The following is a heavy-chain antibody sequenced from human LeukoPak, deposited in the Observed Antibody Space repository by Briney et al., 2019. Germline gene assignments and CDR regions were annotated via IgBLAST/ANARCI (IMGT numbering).Heavy chain of an antibody. Sequence: GGSLRLSCAASGFTFSGSAMQWVRQASGKGLEWVGRIRSKANSYATAYAASVKGRFTISRDDSKNTAYLQMNSLKTEDTAVYYCTTVVWGSYGYWGQGTLVTVSS. CDR3: TTVVWGSYGY. J-gene: IGHJ4*02. CDR2: IRSKANSYAT. CDR1: GFTFSGSA. D-gene: IGHD3-16*01. V-gene: IGHV3-73*01.